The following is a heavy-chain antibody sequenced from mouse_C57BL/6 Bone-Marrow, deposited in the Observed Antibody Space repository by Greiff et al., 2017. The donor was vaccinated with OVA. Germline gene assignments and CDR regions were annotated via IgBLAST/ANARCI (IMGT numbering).Heavy chain of an antibody. CDR1: GYAFSSYG. V-gene: IGHV1-82*01. CDR2: IYHGDGDT. CDR3: ARYDDYDWYVYF. J-gene: IGHJ1*03. Sequence: VQLQQSGPGLVQPGASVKLSCTASGYAFSSYGMHWVRQRPGKGLEWIGRIYHGDGDTNYNGKFKGQATLTADKSSSTAYMQISSLTSEDSAVYFCARYDDYDWYVYFGCTGTTVTVSS. D-gene: IGHD2-3*01.